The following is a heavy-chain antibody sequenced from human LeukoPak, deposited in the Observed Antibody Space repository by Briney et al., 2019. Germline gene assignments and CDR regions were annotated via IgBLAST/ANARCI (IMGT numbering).Heavy chain of an antibody. CDR1: GFTFSSYE. D-gene: IGHD4-17*01. CDR2: ISSSGSTI. J-gene: IGHJ4*02. CDR3: ARRLRRNYFDY. V-gene: IGHV3-48*03. Sequence: PGGSLRLSCAASGFTFSSYEMNWVRQAPGKGLERVSYISSSGSTIYYAGSVKGRFTISRDNAKNSLYLQMNSLRAEDTAVYYCARRLRRNYFDYWGQGTLVTVSS.